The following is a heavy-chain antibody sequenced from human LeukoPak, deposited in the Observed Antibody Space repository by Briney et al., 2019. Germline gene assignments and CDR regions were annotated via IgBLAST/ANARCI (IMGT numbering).Heavy chain of an antibody. Sequence: GGSLRLSCAASGFTFSSYGMNWVRQAPGKGLEWVSSISSSSSYIYYADSVKGRFTISRDNAKNSLYLQMNSLRAEDTAVYYCARCGYSGYDLDYWGQGTLVTVSS. CDR2: ISSSSSYI. D-gene: IGHD5-12*01. CDR1: GFTFSSYG. CDR3: ARCGYSGYDLDY. J-gene: IGHJ4*02. V-gene: IGHV3-21*01.